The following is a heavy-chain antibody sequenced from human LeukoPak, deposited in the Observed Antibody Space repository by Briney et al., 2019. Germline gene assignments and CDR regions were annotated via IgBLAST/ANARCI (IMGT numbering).Heavy chain of an antibody. D-gene: IGHD3-16*01. V-gene: IGHV3-7*03. CDR3: ARGGGLDV. Sequence: GGSLRLSSAASGFTFSSYWMNWARQAPGKGLEWVASINHNGNVNYYVDSVKGRFTISRDNAKNLLYLQMSNLRAEDTAVYFCARGGGLDVWGQGATVTVSS. CDR1: GFTFSSYW. J-gene: IGHJ6*02. CDR2: INHNGNVN.